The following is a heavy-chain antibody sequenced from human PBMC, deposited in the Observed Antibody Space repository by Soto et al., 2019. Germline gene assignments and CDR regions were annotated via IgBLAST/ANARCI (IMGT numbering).Heavy chain of an antibody. CDR3: ASYSIYGMDV. CDR1: VGSISSGYYS. J-gene: IGHJ6*02. CDR2: IYYSGNT. D-gene: IGHD2-21*01. Sequence: SETLCLACSFSVGSISSGYYSWSWIRQPPGKGLEWIGNIYYSGNTYYNPSLKSRLIISIDTSKKQFSLKVGSVTAADTAVYYCASYSIYGMDVWGQGTTVTVSS. V-gene: IGHV4-30-4*01.